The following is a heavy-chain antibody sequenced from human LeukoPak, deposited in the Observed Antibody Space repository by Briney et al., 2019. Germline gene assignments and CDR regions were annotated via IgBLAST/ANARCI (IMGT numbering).Heavy chain of an antibody. V-gene: IGHV4-4*07. D-gene: IGHD6-13*01. CDR3: AASIRQPGIAAAGTRYGGYYYYYGMDV. CDR1: GFTFSDAW. CDR2: IYTSGST. Sequence: GSLRLSCAASGFTFSDAWMGWVRRAPGKGLEWIGRIYTSGSTNYNPSLKSRVTMSVDTSKNQFSLKLSSVTAADTAVYYCAASIRQPGIAAAGTRYGGYYYYYGMDVWGQGTTVTVSS. J-gene: IGHJ6*02.